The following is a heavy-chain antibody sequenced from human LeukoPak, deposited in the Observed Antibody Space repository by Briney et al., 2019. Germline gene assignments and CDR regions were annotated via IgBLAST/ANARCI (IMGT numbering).Heavy chain of an antibody. CDR1: GFMFGDYW. V-gene: IGHV3-7*03. J-gene: IGHJ4*02. Sequence: GGSLRLSCVASGFMFGDYWMRWVRQAPGKGLEWVASINQNEVVKYYVDSVKGRFAISRDNAKASLFLQMNSLRIDDTAMYYCTRTVNAASDFWGQGTLVTVSS. D-gene: IGHD2-15*01. CDR2: INQNEVVK. CDR3: TRTVNAASDF.